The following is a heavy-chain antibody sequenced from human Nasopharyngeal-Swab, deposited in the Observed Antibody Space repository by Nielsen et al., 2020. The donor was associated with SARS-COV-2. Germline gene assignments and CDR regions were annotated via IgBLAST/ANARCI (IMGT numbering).Heavy chain of an antibody. J-gene: IGHJ4*02. CDR1: GFTFSSYA. CDR3: ASSPSRGWYEYHLDN. D-gene: IGHD6-19*01. V-gene: IGHV3-30*04. Sequence: GESLKISCAASGFTFSSYAMHWVRQAPGKGLEWVAVISYDGSNKYYADSVKGRFTISRDNSKNTLYLQMNSLRAEDTAVYYCASSPSRGWYEYHLDNWGQGTLVTVSS. CDR2: ISYDGSNK.